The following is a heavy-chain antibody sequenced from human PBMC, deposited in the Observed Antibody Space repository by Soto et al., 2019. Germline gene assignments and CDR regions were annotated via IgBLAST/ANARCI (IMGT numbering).Heavy chain of an antibody. CDR3: ARGRWRQYYYYGMDV. D-gene: IGHD2-21*02. Sequence: SETLSLTCAVYGGSFSGYYWSWIRQPPGKGLEWIGEINHSGSTNYNPSLKSRVTISVDTSKNQFSLRLSSVTAADTAVYYCARGRWRQYYYYGMDVWGQGTTVTVSS. V-gene: IGHV4-34*01. CDR1: GGSFSGYY. J-gene: IGHJ6*02. CDR2: INHSGST.